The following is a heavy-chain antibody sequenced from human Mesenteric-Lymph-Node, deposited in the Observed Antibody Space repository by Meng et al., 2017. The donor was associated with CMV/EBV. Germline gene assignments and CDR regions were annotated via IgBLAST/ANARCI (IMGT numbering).Heavy chain of an antibody. Sequence: GYTFTTYVISWVRQAPGQGLEWMGWISAYSGNTNYAQKLQGRVTMTTDTSTSTACMELSSLRSEDTAVYYCASAGIAAAGTGFGPEYWGQGTLVTVSS. V-gene: IGHV1-18*04. D-gene: IGHD6-13*01. CDR2: ISAYSGNT. CDR3: ASAGIAAAGTGFGPEY. CDR1: GYTFTTYV. J-gene: IGHJ4*02.